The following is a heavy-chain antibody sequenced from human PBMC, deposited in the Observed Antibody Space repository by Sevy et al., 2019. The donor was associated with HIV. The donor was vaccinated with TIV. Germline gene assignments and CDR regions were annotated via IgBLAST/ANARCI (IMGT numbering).Heavy chain of an antibody. J-gene: IGHJ3*02. D-gene: IGHD3-10*01. Sequence: SQTLSLTCAISGDSVSSNTAAWNWIRQSPSRGLEWLGRTYYRSRWLYEYAVSVKSRITINADTSKNQFSLHLNSVSPVDTAIFYCARLDPNWDFGITSYLLSFDIWGQGTVVTVSS. V-gene: IGHV6-1*01. CDR1: GDSVSSNTAA. CDR3: ARLDPNWDFGITSYLLSFDI. CDR2: TYYRSRWLY.